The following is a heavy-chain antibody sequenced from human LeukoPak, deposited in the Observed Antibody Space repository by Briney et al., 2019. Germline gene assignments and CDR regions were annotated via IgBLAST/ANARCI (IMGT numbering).Heavy chain of an antibody. Sequence: ASETLSLTCAVYGGSFSGYYWSWIRQPPGKELEWIGEINHSGSTNYNPSLKSRVTISVDTSKNQFSLKLSSVTAADTAVYYCARGKALDYWGQGTLVTVSS. CDR3: ARGKALDY. CDR1: GGSFSGYY. CDR2: INHSGST. J-gene: IGHJ4*02. V-gene: IGHV4-34*01.